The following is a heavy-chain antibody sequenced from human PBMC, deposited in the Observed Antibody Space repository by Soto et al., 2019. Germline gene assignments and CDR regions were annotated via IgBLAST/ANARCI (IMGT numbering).Heavy chain of an antibody. CDR1: GFTFSSYG. Sequence: QVQLVESGGGVVQPGRSLRLSCAASGFTFSSYGMHWVRQAPGKGLEWVAVIWYDGSNKYYADSVKGRFTISRDNSKNTLYLQMNSLRVEDTAVYYCARDLRGQWLGYFDYWGQGTLVTVSS. CDR3: ARDLRGQWLGYFDY. V-gene: IGHV3-33*01. D-gene: IGHD6-19*01. J-gene: IGHJ4*02. CDR2: IWYDGSNK.